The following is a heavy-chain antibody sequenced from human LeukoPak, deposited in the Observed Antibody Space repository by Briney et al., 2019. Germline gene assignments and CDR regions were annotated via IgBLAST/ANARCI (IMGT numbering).Heavy chain of an antibody. Sequence: QSGGSLRLSCAASGFTFSSYAMSWVRQAPGKGLEWVSTISDGGRSTYYADSVKGRFAISRDNSRNTLYLQMDSLRPEDTAVYYCAKSAWSRDYYQFDCWGQGTLVTVSS. D-gene: IGHD4-17*01. J-gene: IGHJ4*02. CDR1: GFTFSSYA. CDR3: AKSAWSRDYYQFDC. V-gene: IGHV3-23*01. CDR2: ISDGGRST.